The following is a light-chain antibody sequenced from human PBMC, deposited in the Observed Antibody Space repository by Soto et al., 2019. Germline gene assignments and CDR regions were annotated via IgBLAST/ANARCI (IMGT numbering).Light chain of an antibody. Sequence: QSVLTQPPSVSGAPGQRVTISCTRSSSNIGAGYDVHWYQQLPGTAPKLLIYGNSNRPSGVPNRFSGSKSGTSASLAITGLQAEDEADYYCLSYDSSLSGYVVFGGGTKLTVL. J-gene: IGLJ2*01. V-gene: IGLV1-40*01. CDR3: LSYDSSLSGYVV. CDR1: SSNIGAGYD. CDR2: GNS.